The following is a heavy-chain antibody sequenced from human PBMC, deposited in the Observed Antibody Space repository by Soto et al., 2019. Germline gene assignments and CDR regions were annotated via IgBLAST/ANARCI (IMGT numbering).Heavy chain of an antibody. V-gene: IGHV1-69*13. CDR3: ARATTVTTVASEDHHYGMDL. Sequence: GASVKVSCKASGGTFSSYAISWVRQAPGQGLEWMGGIIPIFGTANYAQKFQGRVTITADESTSTAYMELSSLRSEDTAVYYCARATTVTTVASEDHHYGMDLWGQGTTVTVSS. CDR2: IIPIFGTA. CDR1: GGTFSSYA. D-gene: IGHD4-4*01. J-gene: IGHJ6*02.